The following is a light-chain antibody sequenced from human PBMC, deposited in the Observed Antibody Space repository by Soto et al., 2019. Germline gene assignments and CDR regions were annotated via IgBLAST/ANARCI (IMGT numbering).Light chain of an antibody. V-gene: IGKV1-5*01. CDR3: QQYNSYSWT. CDR2: DAS. CDR1: QSISSW. J-gene: IGKJ1*01. Sequence: DIQMTQSPSPLSESVGDRFTITCRASQSISSWLAWYQQKPGKAPKLLIYDASSLESGVPSRFSGSGSGTEFTLTISSLQPDDFATYYCQQYNSYSWTFGQGTKVEIK.